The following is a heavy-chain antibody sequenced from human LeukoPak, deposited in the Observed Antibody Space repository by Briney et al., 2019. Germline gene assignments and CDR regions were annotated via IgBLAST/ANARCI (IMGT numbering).Heavy chain of an antibody. CDR3: ARGVTMVRGVTDYYYYYYMDV. Sequence: ASVKVSCKASGYTFTGYYMHWVRQAPGQGLEWMGWINPNSGGTNYAQKFQGRVTMTRDTSISTAYMELSRLRSDDTAVYYCARGVTMVRGVTDYYYYYYMDVWSKGTTVTVSS. D-gene: IGHD3-10*01. CDR1: GYTFTGYY. CDR2: INPNSGGT. J-gene: IGHJ6*03. V-gene: IGHV1-2*02.